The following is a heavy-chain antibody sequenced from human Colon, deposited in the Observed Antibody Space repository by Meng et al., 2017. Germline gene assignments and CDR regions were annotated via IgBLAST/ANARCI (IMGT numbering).Heavy chain of an antibody. CDR3: ARDSSAGRDYYYGMDV. V-gene: IGHV3-21*01. CDR1: GITFSTCS. J-gene: IGHJ6*02. D-gene: IGHD6-6*01. Sequence: GESLKISCAASGITFSTCSMHWVRQAPGKGLEWVASISSSSTYIYYEDSVKGRFIISRDNAKKSLYLQLSSLRAEDTAVYYCARDSSAGRDYYYGMDVWGQGTTVTVSS. CDR2: ISSSSTYI.